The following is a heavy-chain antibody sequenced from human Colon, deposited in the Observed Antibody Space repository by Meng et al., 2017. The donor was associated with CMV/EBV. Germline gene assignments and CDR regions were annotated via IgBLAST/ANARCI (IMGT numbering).Heavy chain of an antibody. CDR2: IHYSDKT. J-gene: IGHJ4*02. Sequence: GSLRLSCRVSGASISTTEWWSWVRQTPERGLEWIGEIHYSDKTNYNPSLESRVTISVDKSENRFSLHLTSVTAADTAVYYCAHQISEVYAHSFWGQGTLVTVSS. D-gene: IGHD2-8*01. V-gene: IGHV4-4*02. CDR1: GASISTTEW. CDR3: AHQISEVYAHSF.